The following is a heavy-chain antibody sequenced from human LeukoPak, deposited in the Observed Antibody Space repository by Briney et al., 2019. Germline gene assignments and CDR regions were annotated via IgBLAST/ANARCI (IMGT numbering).Heavy chain of an antibody. CDR1: GFTFSSCA. CDR2: ISASGGTT. D-gene: IGHD4-17*01. Sequence: PGGSLRLSCAASGFTFSSCAMNWVRQAPGMGLQWVSTISASGGTTSYADSVKGRFTISRDNSKNTLYLLMNSLRAEDTAVYYCARDPNGDYIGAFDILGQGTMVTVPS. J-gene: IGHJ3*02. V-gene: IGHV3-23*01. CDR3: ARDPNGDYIGAFDI.